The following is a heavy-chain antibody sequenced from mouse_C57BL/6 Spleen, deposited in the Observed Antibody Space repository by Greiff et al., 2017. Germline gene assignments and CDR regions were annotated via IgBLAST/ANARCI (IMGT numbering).Heavy chain of an antibody. J-gene: IGHJ2*01. Sequence: VQLQQSGAELVKPGASVKISCKASGYTFTSYWMHWVKQRPGRGLEWIGRIDPNSGGTKYNEKFKSKATLTVDKPSSTAYMQLSSLTSEDSAVYYCARLLLRPYYCDYWGQGTTLTVSS. V-gene: IGHV1-72*01. CDR3: ARLLLRPYYCDY. CDR1: GYTFTSYW. CDR2: IDPNSGGT. D-gene: IGHD1-1*01.